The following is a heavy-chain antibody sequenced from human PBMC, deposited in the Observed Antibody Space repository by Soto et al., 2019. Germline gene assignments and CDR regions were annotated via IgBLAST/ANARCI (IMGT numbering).Heavy chain of an antibody. V-gene: IGHV3-30*03. Sequence: GGSLRLSCAASGFTFSSYGMHWVRQAPGKGLEWVAVITHDGSQKYYAYYVKGRFTISRDNSKNTLFLQMNSVREDDTAVYYCARDPFDYDSGIVPPPSRGFDYWGQGILVTVSS. J-gene: IGHJ4*02. CDR2: ITHDGSQK. CDR3: ARDPFDYDSGIVPPPSRGFDY. D-gene: IGHD3-22*01. CDR1: GFTFSSYG.